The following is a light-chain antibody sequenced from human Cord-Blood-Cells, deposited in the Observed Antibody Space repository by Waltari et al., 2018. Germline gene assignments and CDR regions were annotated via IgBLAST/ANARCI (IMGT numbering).Light chain of an antibody. Sequence: QSALTQPASVAGAAGQSTTISCTRTSSDVGVYYYYPWYQQHPSNAPKLMIYDVSNRPSGVSNRFSGSKSGNTAPLTISGLQAEDEADYYCSSYTSSSTYVFGTGTKVTVL. V-gene: IGLV2-14*01. CDR3: SSYTSSSTYV. CDR2: DVS. J-gene: IGLJ1*01. CDR1: SSDVGVYYY.